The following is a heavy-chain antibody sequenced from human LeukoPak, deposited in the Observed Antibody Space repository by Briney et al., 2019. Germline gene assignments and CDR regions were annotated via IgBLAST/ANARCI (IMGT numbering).Heavy chain of an antibody. J-gene: IGHJ4*02. V-gene: IGHV3-11*01. CDR2: ISSSGSTI. D-gene: IGHD3-22*01. Sequence: AGGSLRLSCAASGFTVSSNYMSWVRQAPGKGLEWVSYISSSGSTIYYADSVKGRFTISRDNAKNSLYLQMNSLRAEDTAVYYCARESDYYDSSGYCIDYWGQGTLVTVSS. CDR3: ARESDYYDSSGYCIDY. CDR1: GFTVSSNY.